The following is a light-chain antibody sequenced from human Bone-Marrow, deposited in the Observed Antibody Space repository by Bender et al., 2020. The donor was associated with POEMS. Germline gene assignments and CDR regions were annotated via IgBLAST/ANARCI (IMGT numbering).Light chain of an antibody. Sequence: SYEVTQPPSVSVSPGQTASITCSGDDLGDKYVAWYQQKPGQSPVLVIYHDTKRPSGIPERFSGSNSGNTATLTISGTQAIDEADYYCQAWDTGSAVVFGGGTKLTVL. CDR3: QAWDTGSAVV. CDR1: DLGDKY. V-gene: IGLV3-1*01. CDR2: HDT. J-gene: IGLJ2*01.